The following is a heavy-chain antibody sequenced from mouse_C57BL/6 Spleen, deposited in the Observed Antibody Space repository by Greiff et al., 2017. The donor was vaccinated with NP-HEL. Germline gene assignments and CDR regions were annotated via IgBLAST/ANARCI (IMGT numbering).Heavy chain of an antibody. V-gene: IGHV5-16*01. CDR2: INYDGSST. CDR1: GFTFSDYY. Sequence: EVKLMESEGGLVQPGSSMKLSCTASGFTFSDYYMAWVRQVPEKGLEWVANINYDGSSTYYLDSLKSRFIISRDNAKNILYLQMSSLKSEDTATYYCARGSQSYWYFDVWGTGTTVTVSS. J-gene: IGHJ1*03. CDR3: ARGSQSYWYFDV. D-gene: IGHD6-2*01.